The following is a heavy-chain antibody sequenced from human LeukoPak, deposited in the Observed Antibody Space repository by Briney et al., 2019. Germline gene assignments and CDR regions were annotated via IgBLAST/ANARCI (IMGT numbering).Heavy chain of an antibody. CDR2: INPNSGDR. V-gene: IGHV1-2*02. Sequence: GASVSVSFTTSGYTFTVYYIHRVREAPGQGGEWMGWINPNSGDRNYAQELQGRVTITRDTASSTAYMELSRLRCGDTAVYYCARDGVVPADGKYYNYGIDVWGQGTTVTVSS. CDR1: GYTFTVYY. J-gene: IGHJ6*02. CDR3: ARDGVVPADGKYYNYGIDV. D-gene: IGHD2-2*01.